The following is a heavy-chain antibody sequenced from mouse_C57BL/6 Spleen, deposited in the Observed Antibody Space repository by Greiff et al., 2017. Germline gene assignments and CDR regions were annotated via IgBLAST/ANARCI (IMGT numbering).Heavy chain of an antibody. Sequence: QVQLQQPGAELVMPGASVKLSCKASGFTFTSYWMHWVKQRPGQGLEWIGEIDPSASYTKYNQKFNGKSTLTVDKSSSTAYMQLNSLTSEDSAIYYCTSLTNSNYAMEGWGKGTTVTVAS. V-gene: IGHV1-69*01. CDR3: TSLTNSNYAMEG. CDR2: IDPSASYT. J-gene: IGHJ4*01. D-gene: IGHD2-5*01. CDR1: GFTFTSYW.